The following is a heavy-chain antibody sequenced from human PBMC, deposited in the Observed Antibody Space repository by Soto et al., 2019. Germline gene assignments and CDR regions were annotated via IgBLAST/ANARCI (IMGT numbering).Heavy chain of an antibody. D-gene: IGHD1-7*01. V-gene: IGHV3-30*18. CDR2: ISYDGSNK. Sequence: PGGSLRLSCAASGFTFSSYGMHWVRQAPGKGLEWVAVISYDGSNKYYADSVKGRFTISRDNSKNTLYLQMNSLRAEDTAVYYCAKESGHWNYGHWFDPWGQGTLVTVSS. CDR3: AKESGHWNYGHWFDP. J-gene: IGHJ5*02. CDR1: GFTFSSYG.